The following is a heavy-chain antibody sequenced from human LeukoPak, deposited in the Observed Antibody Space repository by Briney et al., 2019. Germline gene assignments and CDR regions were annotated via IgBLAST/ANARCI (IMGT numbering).Heavy chain of an antibody. CDR1: GGSFSGYY. CDR3: ARGLSSTSCYWCPNWFDP. V-gene: IGHV4-34*01. D-gene: IGHD2-2*01. Sequence: SETLSLTCAVYGGSFSGYYWSWIRQPPGKGLEWIGEINHSGSTNYNPSLKSRVTISADTSKNQFSLKLSSVTAADTAVYYCARGLSSTSCYWCPNWFDPWGQGTLVTVSS. CDR2: INHSGST. J-gene: IGHJ5*02.